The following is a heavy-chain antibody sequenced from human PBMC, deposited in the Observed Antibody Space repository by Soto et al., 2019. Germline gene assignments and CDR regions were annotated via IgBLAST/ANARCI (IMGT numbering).Heavy chain of an antibody. D-gene: IGHD2-15*01. V-gene: IGHV1-69*02. CDR3: AHLVVADTGIDV. Sequence: QVQLVQSGAEVKKPGSSVKVSCKASGGTFSSYTISWVRQAPGQGLEWMGRIIPILGIANYAQKFQGRVTTPADKSTSTAYMELSSLRSEDTAVYYCAHLVVADTGIDVWGQGTTVTLSS. J-gene: IGHJ6*02. CDR2: IIPILGIA. CDR1: GGTFSSYT.